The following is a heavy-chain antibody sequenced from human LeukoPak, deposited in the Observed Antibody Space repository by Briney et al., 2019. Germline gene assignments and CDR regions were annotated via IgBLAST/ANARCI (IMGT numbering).Heavy chain of an antibody. CDR1: GDSVSSSNYY. V-gene: IGHV4-34*01. CDR3: ASGGIAARPYDY. D-gene: IGHD6-6*01. J-gene: IGHJ4*02. CDR2: INHSGST. Sequence: SETLSLTCTVFGDSVSSSNYYWSWIRQPPGKGLEWIGEINHSGSTNYNPSLKSRVTISVDTSKNQFSLKLSSVTAADTAVYYCASGGIAARPYDYWGQGTLVTVSS.